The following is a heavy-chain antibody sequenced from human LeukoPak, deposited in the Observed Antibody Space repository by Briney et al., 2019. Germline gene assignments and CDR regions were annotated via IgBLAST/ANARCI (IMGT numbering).Heavy chain of an antibody. CDR2: IYYSGST. Sequence: SETLSLTCIVSGGSISSGDYYWSWIRQPPGKGLEWIGYIYYSGSTYYNPSLKSRVTISVDTSKNQCSLKLSSVTAADTAVYYCARGSDYSNRRYYYGMDVWGQGTTVTVSS. CDR3: ARGSDYSNRRYYYGMDV. D-gene: IGHD4-11*01. V-gene: IGHV4-30-4*01. CDR1: GGSISSGDYY. J-gene: IGHJ6*02.